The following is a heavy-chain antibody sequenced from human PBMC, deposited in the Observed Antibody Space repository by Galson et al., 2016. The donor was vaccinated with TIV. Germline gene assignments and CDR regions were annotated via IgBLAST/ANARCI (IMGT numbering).Heavy chain of an antibody. CDR1: GYRFSNYW. V-gene: IGHV5-51*03. J-gene: IGHJ4*02. CDR3: AREMDSGYAYYFDF. CDR2: IYPVDSDT. D-gene: IGHD6-25*01. Sequence: QSGAEVKEPGESLKISCKGSGYRFSNYWIAWVRQMPGKGLEWMGVIYPVDSDTRYSPSFQGQVTIAADKSISTAYLQWNSLKASDSAIYSCAREMDSGYAYYFDFWGQGTLVTVSS.